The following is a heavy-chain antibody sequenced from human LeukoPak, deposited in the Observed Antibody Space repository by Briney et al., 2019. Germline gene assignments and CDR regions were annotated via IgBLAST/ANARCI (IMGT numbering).Heavy chain of an antibody. J-gene: IGHJ5*02. Sequence: SKTLSLTCTVSGYSISSGYYWGWIRQPPGKGLEWIGSIYHSGSTYYNPSLKSRVTISVDTSKNQFSLKLSSVTAADTAVYYCARVGFWSGYLNWFDPWGQGTLVTVSS. CDR3: ARVGFWSGYLNWFDP. CDR1: GYSISSGYY. D-gene: IGHD3-3*01. V-gene: IGHV4-38-2*02. CDR2: IYHSGST.